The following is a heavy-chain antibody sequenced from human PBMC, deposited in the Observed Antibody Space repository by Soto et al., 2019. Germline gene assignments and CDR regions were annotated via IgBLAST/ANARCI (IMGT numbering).Heavy chain of an antibody. CDR2: IIPIFGTA. CDR3: ARDLPAATHYYYYGMDV. Sequence: QVQLVQSGAEVKKPGSSVKVSCKASGGTFSSYAISWVRQAPGQGLEWMGGIIPIFGTANYAQKFQGRVTITADESTNTAYMELSSLRSEDTAVYYCARDLPAATHYYYYGMDVWGQGTTVTVSS. CDR1: GGTFSSYA. D-gene: IGHD2-2*01. V-gene: IGHV1-69*01. J-gene: IGHJ6*02.